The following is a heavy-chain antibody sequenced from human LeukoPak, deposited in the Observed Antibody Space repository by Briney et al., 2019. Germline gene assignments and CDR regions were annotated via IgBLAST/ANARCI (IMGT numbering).Heavy chain of an antibody. D-gene: IGHD3-9*01. J-gene: IGHJ4*02. CDR3: ARDRLHYDSLTGYPAD. CDR1: GFTVSSNY. CDR2: IYSGGST. V-gene: IGHV3-66*01. Sequence: PGGPLRLSCADSGFTVSSNYMRWVRQAPGKGLEWVSVIYSGGSTHYADSVKGRFTISRDSSKNTLYLQMNSLRAEDTAVYYCARDRLHYDSLTGYPADWGQGTLVTVSS.